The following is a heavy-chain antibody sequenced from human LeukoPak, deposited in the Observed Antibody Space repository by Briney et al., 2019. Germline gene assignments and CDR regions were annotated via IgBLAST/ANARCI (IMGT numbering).Heavy chain of an antibody. J-gene: IGHJ4*02. Sequence: ASVKVSCKASGYTFTSYGISWVRPAPGQGLEWMGWISAYNGNTNYAQKLQGRVTMTTDTSTSTAYMELRSLRSDDTAVYYCARGMDVVVPAALDYWGQGTLVTVSS. CDR3: ARGMDVVVPAALDY. D-gene: IGHD2-2*01. V-gene: IGHV1-18*01. CDR2: ISAYNGNT. CDR1: GYTFTSYG.